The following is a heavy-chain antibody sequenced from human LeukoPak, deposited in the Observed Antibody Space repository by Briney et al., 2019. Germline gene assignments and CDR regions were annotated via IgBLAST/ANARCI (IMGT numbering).Heavy chain of an antibody. D-gene: IGHD2-2*01. CDR2: IRYDGSNK. V-gene: IGHV3-30*02. J-gene: IGHJ4*02. CDR1: GFTFSSYG. CDR3: AKDAGFEVVVVPAAMMGSFDY. Sequence: PGGSLRLSCAASGFTFSSYGMHWVRQAPGKGLEWVAFIRYDGSNKYYADSVKGRFTISRYNSKNTLYLQMNSLRAEDTAVYYCAKDAGFEVVVVPAAMMGSFDYWGQGTLVTVSS.